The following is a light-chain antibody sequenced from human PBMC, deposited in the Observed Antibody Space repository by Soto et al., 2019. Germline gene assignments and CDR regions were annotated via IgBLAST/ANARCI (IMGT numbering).Light chain of an antibody. J-gene: IGKJ1*01. CDR2: SAS. Sequence: AIQMTQSPSYVSASVGDRVTITCRASQGIRNELGWYQQKPGKAPKLQIYSASSLQSGVPSRFSGSESGTDFILTISGLQPEDFATYFCLQDFTYPRTFGQGTKVDIK. CDR3: LQDFTYPRT. CDR1: QGIRNE. V-gene: IGKV1-6*01.